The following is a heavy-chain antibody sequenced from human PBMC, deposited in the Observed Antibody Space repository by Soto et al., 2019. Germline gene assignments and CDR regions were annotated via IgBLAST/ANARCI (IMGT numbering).Heavy chain of an antibody. J-gene: IGHJ3*02. Sequence: GGSLRLSCAASGFTVSSNYMSWVRQAPGKGLEWVSVIYSGGSTYYADSVKGRFTISRDNSKNTLYLQMNSLRAEDTAVYYCGSAGYCSSTSCYTDDAFDIWGQGTMVTVSS. CDR1: GFTVSSNY. CDR2: IYSGGST. D-gene: IGHD2-2*02. CDR3: GSAGYCSSTSCYTDDAFDI. V-gene: IGHV3-53*01.